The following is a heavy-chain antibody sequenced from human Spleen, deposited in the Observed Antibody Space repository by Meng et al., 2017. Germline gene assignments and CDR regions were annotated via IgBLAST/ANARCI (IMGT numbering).Heavy chain of an antibody. J-gene: IGHJ4*02. CDR1: GLNFNDAW. D-gene: IGHD6-25*01. V-gene: IGHV3-15*03. CDR3: AHIGDTATTRLES. Sequence: GEFLKISCAVSGLNFNDAWMSWVRQAPGKGLEWIGRIKSKGSGGTTDYSAPVKGRFTVSRDDSKNTLYLQMNRLKTEDTAVYHCAHIGDTATTRLESWGQGTLVTVSS. CDR2: IKSKGSGGTT.